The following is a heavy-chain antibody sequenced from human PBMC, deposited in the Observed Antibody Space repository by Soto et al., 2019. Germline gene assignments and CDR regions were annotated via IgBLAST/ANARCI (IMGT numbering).Heavy chain of an antibody. D-gene: IGHD6-19*01. V-gene: IGHV3-23*01. CDR3: ARLVPGTWFGDY. J-gene: IGHJ4*02. Sequence: EVQLLGSGGGLVQPGGSLRLSCAASGFTFSSYAMSWVRQAPGKGLEWVSAISAGEGSAYYTDSVKGRFTISRDNSMNTLYQQMSSLRAEDTATYECARLVPGTWFGDYWGQGTLVSVSS. CDR2: ISAGEGSA. CDR1: GFTFSSYA.